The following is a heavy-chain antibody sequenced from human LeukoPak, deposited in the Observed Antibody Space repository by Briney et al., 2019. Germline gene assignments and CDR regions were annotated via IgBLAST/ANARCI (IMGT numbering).Heavy chain of an antibody. Sequence: PGGSLRLSCAASGFTFSSSAMSWVRQAPGKGLEWVSAISNNGGYTYYADSVQGRFTISRDNSKSTLCLQMNSLRAEDTAVYYCAKDWHDTSGYYYRTALFDYWGQGTLVTVSS. CDR3: AKDWHDTSGYYYRTALFDY. V-gene: IGHV3-23*01. CDR1: GFTFSSSA. CDR2: ISNNGGYT. J-gene: IGHJ4*02. D-gene: IGHD3-22*01.